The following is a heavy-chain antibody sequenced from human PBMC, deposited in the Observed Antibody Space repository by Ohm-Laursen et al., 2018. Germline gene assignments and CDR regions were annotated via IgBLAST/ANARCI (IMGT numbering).Heavy chain of an antibody. Sequence: SLRLSCTASGFTFPYYWMHWVRQAPGKGLVWVSRINPDGSNTAYADSVKGRFTISRDNARNTLYLQMNSLRAEDTAVYYCARGYTYGSYYYYGMDVWGQGTTVTVSS. CDR1: GFTFPYYW. V-gene: IGHV3-74*01. J-gene: IGHJ6*02. CDR3: ARGYTYGSYYYYGMDV. CDR2: INPDGSNT. D-gene: IGHD5-18*01.